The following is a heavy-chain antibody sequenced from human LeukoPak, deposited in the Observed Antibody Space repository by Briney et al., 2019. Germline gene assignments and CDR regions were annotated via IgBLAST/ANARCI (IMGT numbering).Heavy chain of an antibody. CDR2: IDYSGST. J-gene: IGHJ6*03. CDR1: GGSVRPYF. Sequence: TSETLSLTCTVPGGSVRPYFWNWIRQSPGKGLEWLAFIDYSGSTSYNPSLNSRATISTDTSKSQFSLRLSSVTAADTAVYYCARGSGTTGTIYMDVWGKGITVTVSS. CDR3: ARGSGTTGTIYMDV. V-gene: IGHV4-59*02. D-gene: IGHD1-1*01.